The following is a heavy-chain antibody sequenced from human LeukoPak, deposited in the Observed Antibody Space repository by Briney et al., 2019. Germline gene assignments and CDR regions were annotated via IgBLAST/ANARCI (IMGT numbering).Heavy chain of an antibody. CDR3: ARTTVAEPYYFDY. J-gene: IGHJ4*02. CDR1: GFTVSSNF. Sequence: GGSLRLSCAASGFTVSSNFMSWVRQAPGKGLEWVSVIYGGGNTYYADSVKGRFTISRDTSKNTLYLQMNSLRAEDTAVYYCARTTVAEPYYFDYWGQGTLVTVSS. V-gene: IGHV3-53*01. CDR2: IYGGGNT. D-gene: IGHD4-23*01.